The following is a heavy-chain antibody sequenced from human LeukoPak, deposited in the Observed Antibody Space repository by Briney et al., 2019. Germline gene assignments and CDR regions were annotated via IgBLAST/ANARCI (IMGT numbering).Heavy chain of an antibody. CDR3: ARDAQWLVPEGYYYYMDV. D-gene: IGHD6-19*01. CDR1: GFTFGRYN. V-gene: IGHV3-21*01. J-gene: IGHJ6*03. CDR2: ISSRSSYI. Sequence: PGGSLRLSCAGSGFTFGRYNMNWFRQAPGKGLERVSSISSRSSYIFYADSVKGRFTISRDNAKNSLYLQMNSLGAEDTAVYYCARDAQWLVPEGYYYYMDVWGKGTTVTVS.